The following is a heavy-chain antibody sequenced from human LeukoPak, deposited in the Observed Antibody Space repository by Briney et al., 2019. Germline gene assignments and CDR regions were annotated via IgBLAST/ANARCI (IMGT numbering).Heavy chain of an antibody. CDR2: ISKDGSNK. CDR3: ARERGSSSLDC. D-gene: IGHD3-10*01. V-gene: IGHV3-30-3*01. CDR1: GFTFSSHA. J-gene: IGHJ4*02. Sequence: GGSLRLSCAASGFTFSSHAMHWVRQAPGKGLEWMTFISKDGSNKDYIGSVKGRFTISRDNSKNTLYLQMNSLRVDDTAVYYCARERGSSSLDCWGQGTLVTVSS.